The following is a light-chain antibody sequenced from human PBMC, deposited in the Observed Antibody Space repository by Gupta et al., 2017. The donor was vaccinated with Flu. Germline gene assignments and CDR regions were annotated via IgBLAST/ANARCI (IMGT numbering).Light chain of an antibody. Sequence: PTSMSASVGDRVTITCRASQKINGIVDWYQQKPGKAPDLLIYSASSKKSGVPSRFSGSGSGTEFTLTIIRRQPEDFATYHCRQRNYNPWTFGQGTKVEIK. V-gene: IGKV1-39*01. CDR2: SAS. CDR1: QKINGI. J-gene: IGKJ1*01. CDR3: RQRNYNPWT.